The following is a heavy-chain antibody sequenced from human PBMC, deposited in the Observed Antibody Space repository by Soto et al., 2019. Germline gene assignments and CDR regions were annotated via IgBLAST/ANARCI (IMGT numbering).Heavy chain of an antibody. J-gene: IGHJ4*02. CDR1: GFTFSSYG. CDR3: AKDLEEYDIPLDY. V-gene: IGHV3-30*18. Sequence: GGSLRLSCAASGFTFSSYGMHWVRQAPGKGLEWVAVISYDGSNKYYADSVKGRFTISRDNSKNTLYLQMNSLRAEDTAVYYCAKDLEEYDIPLDYWGQGTLVTVSS. CDR2: ISYDGSNK. D-gene: IGHD3-9*01.